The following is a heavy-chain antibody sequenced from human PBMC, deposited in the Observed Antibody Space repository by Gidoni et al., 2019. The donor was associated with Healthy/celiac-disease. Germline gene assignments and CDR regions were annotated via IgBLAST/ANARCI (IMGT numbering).Heavy chain of an antibody. CDR2: IKIKPDGGTT. CDR1: GFTFSNAW. CDR3: TTLFDY. J-gene: IGHJ4*02. Sequence: EVQLVESGGGLVKPGGSLRLSCAASGFTFSNAWMSWVRQAPGKGLEWVGLIKIKPDGGTTDYAAPVKGRFTIQRDDSKNTLYLQMTSRKTEDTAVYYCTTLFDYWGQGTLVTVSS. V-gene: IGHV3-15*01.